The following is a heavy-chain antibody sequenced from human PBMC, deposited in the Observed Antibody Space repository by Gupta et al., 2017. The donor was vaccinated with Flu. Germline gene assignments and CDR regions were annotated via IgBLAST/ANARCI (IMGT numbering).Heavy chain of an antibody. CDR2: INESGRT. D-gene: IGHD1-1*01. J-gene: IGHJ5*01. CDR3: ARVALPATGSNWFDS. Sequence: SGFFWSWIRQPPGKGLEWIGEINESGRTNYNPSLKSRVTILIDTSKNQFFLKLGSLSAADMAVYYCARVALPATGSNWFDSWGQGTLVTVSS. V-gene: IGHV4-34*01. CDR1: SGFF.